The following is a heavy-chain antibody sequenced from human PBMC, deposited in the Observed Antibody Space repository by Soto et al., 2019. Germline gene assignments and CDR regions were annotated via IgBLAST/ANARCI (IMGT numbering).Heavy chain of an antibody. V-gene: IGHV3-73*02. J-gene: IGHJ4*02. CDR3: TSRRDWTAVDPLDY. CDR1: GFTFSDSA. D-gene: IGHD5-18*01. Sequence: EVQLVESGGGLVQPGGSLKLSCAASGFTFSDSAMHWVRQASGKGLEWVGRISNKTNNYATAYIASVKGRFTISRDDSKNTVYLQMNSLKIDDTAVYFCTSRRDWTAVDPLDYWGLGTLVTVSS. CDR2: ISNKTNNYAT.